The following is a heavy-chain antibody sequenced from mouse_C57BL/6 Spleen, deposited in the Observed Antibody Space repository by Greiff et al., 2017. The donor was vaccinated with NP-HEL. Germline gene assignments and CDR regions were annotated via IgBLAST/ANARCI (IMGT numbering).Heavy chain of an antibody. CDR1: GYTFTSYW. J-gene: IGHJ2*01. D-gene: IGHD3-2*02. CDR3: ARSGSSGYADPYYFDY. CDR2: INPSSGYT. V-gene: IGHV1-7*01. Sequence: VQLQQSGAELAKPGASVKLSCKASGYTFTSYWMHWVKQRPGQGLEWIGYINPSSGYTKYNQKFKDKAKLTADKSSSTAYMQLSSLTYEDSAVYYCARSGSSGYADPYYFDYWGQGTTLTVSS.